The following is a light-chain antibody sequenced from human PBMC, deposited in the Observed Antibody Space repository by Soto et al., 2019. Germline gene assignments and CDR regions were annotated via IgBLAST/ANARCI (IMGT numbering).Light chain of an antibody. J-gene: IGKJ5*01. CDR3: QQYRSSPIT. CDR2: GAS. CDR1: QSLSSNF. Sequence: EIVLTQSPGILSLSPGERASLSCGASQSLSSNFLAWYQQKPGQAPRLLIYGASSRATGIPDRFSGTGSETDFTLTINRLEPEDFAVYYCQQYRSSPITFGQGTRLEIK. V-gene: IGKV3-20*01.